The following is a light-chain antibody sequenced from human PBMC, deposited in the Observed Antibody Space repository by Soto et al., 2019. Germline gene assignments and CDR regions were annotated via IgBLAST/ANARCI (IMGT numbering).Light chain of an antibody. CDR3: QQYNSYSPCT. CDR1: QSVSKY. V-gene: IGKV3-11*01. CDR2: DAS. J-gene: IGKJ2*02. Sequence: EIVLTQSPATLSLSPGERATLSCRTSQSVSKYFAWYQQKPGRAPRLLIYDASSRATGIPARFIGSGSGTDFTLTISSLEPDDFATYYCQQYNSYSPCTFGQGTKLEIK.